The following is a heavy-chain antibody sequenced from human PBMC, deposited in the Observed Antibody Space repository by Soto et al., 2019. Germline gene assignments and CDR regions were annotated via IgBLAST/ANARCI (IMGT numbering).Heavy chain of an antibody. CDR2: ISYDGIEK. CDR3: AKEDRGARSAFDY. V-gene: IGHV3-30*18. J-gene: IGHJ4*01. CDR1: GFTFSNPV. D-gene: IGHD2-15*01. Sequence: QVQLVESGGGVVQPGRSLGLSCAASGFTFSNPVIHWVRQAPGKGLEWVAAISYDGIEKYYADSVKGRFTISGDNSKNAFYLQMNSLRAEDTAVYYCAKEDRGARSAFDYWGHGTLVTVSS.